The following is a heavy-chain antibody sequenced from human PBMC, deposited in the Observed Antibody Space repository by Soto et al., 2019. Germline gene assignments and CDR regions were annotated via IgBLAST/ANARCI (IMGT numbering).Heavy chain of an antibody. CDR2: ISGSGGST. D-gene: IGHD6-6*01. J-gene: IGHJ4*02. CDR1: GFTFSSYA. Sequence: HPGGSLRLSCAASGFTFSSYAMSWVRQAPGKGLEWVSAISGSGGSTYYADSVKGRFTISRDNSKNTLYLQMNSLRAEDTAVYYCAKFVKGSSSSGWIDYWGQGTLVTVSS. CDR3: AKFVKGSSSSGWIDY. V-gene: IGHV3-23*01.